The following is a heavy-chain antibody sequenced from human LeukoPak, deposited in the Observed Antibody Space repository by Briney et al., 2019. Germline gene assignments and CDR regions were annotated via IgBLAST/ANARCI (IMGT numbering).Heavy chain of an antibody. CDR2: ISYDGSNK. CDR3: ARNQGASGSYSDYYFDY. D-gene: IGHD1-26*01. J-gene: IGHJ4*02. V-gene: IGHV3-30*04. Sequence: LSGGSLRLSCAASGFTFSSYAMHWVRQAPGKGLEWVAVISYDGSNKYYADSVKGRFTISRDNSKNTLCLQMNSLRAEDTAVYYCARNQGASGSYSDYYFDYWGQGTLVTVSS. CDR1: GFTFSSYA.